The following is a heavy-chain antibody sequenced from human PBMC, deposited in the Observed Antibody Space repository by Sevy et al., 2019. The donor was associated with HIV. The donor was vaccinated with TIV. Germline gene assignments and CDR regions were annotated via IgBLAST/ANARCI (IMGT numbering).Heavy chain of an antibody. Sequence: EGSLRLSCAASGFTFSSYSMNWVRQAPGKGLEWVSYISSSSSTIYYADSVKGRFTISRDNAKNSLCLQMNSLRDEDTAVYYCARGRLRITMIVVVGGHAFDIWGQGTMVTVSS. V-gene: IGHV3-48*02. CDR1: GFTFSSYS. D-gene: IGHD3-22*01. J-gene: IGHJ3*02. CDR3: ARGRLRITMIVVVGGHAFDI. CDR2: ISSSSSTI.